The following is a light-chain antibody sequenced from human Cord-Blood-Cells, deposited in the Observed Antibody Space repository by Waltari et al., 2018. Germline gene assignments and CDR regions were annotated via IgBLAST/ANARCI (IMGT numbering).Light chain of an antibody. V-gene: IGLV2-14*01. CDR3: SSYTSSSTPYV. CDR1: SSDVGGYNY. Sequence: QSALTQPASVSGSPGQSITISCTGTSSDVGGYNYVSWYQQHPGKAPKLMIYEVSNLPSGVSNRFSGSKSGNPASLTISWLQAEDEADYYCSSYTSSSTPYVFGTGTKVTVL. J-gene: IGLJ1*01. CDR2: EVS.